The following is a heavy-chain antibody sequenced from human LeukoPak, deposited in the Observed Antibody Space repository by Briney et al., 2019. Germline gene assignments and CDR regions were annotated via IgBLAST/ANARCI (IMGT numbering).Heavy chain of an antibody. V-gene: IGHV4-39*07. D-gene: IGHD1-14*01. CDR2: IYYSGST. J-gene: IGHJ3*02. Sequence: SETLSLTCTVSGGSISSSSYYWGWIRQPPGKGLEWIGSIYYSGSTYYNPSLKSRVTISVDTSKNQFSLKLSSVTAADTAVYYCARDNQGAFDIWGQGTMVTVSS. CDR3: ARDNQGAFDI. CDR1: GGSISSSSYY.